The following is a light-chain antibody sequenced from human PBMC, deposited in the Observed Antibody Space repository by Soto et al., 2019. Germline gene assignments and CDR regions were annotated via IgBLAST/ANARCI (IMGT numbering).Light chain of an antibody. Sequence: EIVLTQSPGTLSLSPGERATLSCRASLSFSSSYLAWYQQKPGQAPRLLIYGASSRATGIPDRFSGSGSGTDFTLTISRLEPEDFAVYYCQQYGRSPWTFGQGTKVDI. CDR2: GAS. CDR3: QQYGRSPWT. V-gene: IGKV3-20*01. J-gene: IGKJ1*01. CDR1: LSFSSSY.